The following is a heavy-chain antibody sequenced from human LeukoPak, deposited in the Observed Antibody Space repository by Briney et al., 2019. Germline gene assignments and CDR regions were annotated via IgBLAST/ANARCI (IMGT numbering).Heavy chain of an antibody. Sequence: ASVKVSCEASGYTFTSYDINWVRQATGQGLEWMGWMNPNSGNTGYAQKFQGRVTITRNTSISTAYMELSSLRSEDTAVYYCARGPRVAASPFDYWGQGTLVTVSS. D-gene: IGHD2-15*01. CDR2: MNPNSGNT. CDR3: ARGPRVAASPFDY. CDR1: GYTFTSYD. J-gene: IGHJ4*02. V-gene: IGHV1-8*03.